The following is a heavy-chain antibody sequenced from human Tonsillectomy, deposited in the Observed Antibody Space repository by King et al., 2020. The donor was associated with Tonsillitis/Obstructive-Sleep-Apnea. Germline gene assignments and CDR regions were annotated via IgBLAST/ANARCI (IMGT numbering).Heavy chain of an antibody. Sequence: VQLVESGAEVKKPGESLKISCKGSGYTFTNYWIGWVRQMPGKGVQWMGIIYPGDSDTTYSPSFQGQVTISADKSISTAYLQLSSLKASDTAIYYCARHYGDSPDYWGQGTLVTVSS. CDR3: ARHYGDSPDY. J-gene: IGHJ4*02. V-gene: IGHV5-51*01. CDR1: GYTFTNYW. CDR2: IYPGDSDT. D-gene: IGHD4-17*01.